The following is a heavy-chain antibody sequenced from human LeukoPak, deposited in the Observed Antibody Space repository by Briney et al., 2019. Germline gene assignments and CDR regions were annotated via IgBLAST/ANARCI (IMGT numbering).Heavy chain of an antibody. CDR3: ARVRGGRSWYYYGMDV. Sequence: ASVKVSCKASGGTFSSYAISWVRQAPGQGLEWMGGIIPIFGTANYAQKFQGRVTITADESTSTAYMELSSLRSEDTAVYYCARVRGGRSWYYYGMDVWGRGTTVTVSS. J-gene: IGHJ6*02. CDR2: IIPIFGTA. V-gene: IGHV1-69*13. CDR1: GGTFSSYA. D-gene: IGHD3-16*01.